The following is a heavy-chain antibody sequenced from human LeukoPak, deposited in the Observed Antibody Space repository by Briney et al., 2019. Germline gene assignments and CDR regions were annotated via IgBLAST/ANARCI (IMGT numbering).Heavy chain of an antibody. J-gene: IGHJ4*02. CDR1: GFRLSNHA. CDR3: ARDISGGGLDY. V-gene: IGHV3-30*09. Sequence: GGSLRLSCAASGFRLSNHAMHWVRQAPGKGLEWVAMISYDVNIKYYGDSVKGRFAVSRDNSKNTLSLQMNSLRPEDTALYYCARDISGGGLDYWGQGTLVTVST. CDR2: ISYDVNIK. D-gene: IGHD3-16*01.